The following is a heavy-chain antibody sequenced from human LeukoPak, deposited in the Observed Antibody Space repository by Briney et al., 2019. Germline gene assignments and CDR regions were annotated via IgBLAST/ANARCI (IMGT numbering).Heavy chain of an antibody. CDR1: GFTFSSYA. CDR3: AREGELLTRTFDY. V-gene: IGHV3-30-3*01. D-gene: IGHD1-26*01. Sequence: GGSLRLSCAASGFTFSSYAMHWVRQAPGKGLEWVAVISYDGSNKYYADSAKGRFTISRDNSKNTLYLQMNSLRAEDTAVYYCAREGELLTRTFDYWGQGTLVTVSS. J-gene: IGHJ4*02. CDR2: ISYDGSNK.